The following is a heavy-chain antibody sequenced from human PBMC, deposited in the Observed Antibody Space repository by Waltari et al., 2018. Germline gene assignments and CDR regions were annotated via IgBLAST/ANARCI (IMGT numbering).Heavy chain of an antibody. V-gene: IGHV1-69*01. J-gene: IGHJ6*03. D-gene: IGHD6-19*01. CDR1: GGTFSSYA. Sequence: QVQLVQSGAEVKKPGSSVKVSCKASGGTFSSYAISWVRQAPGQGLEWMGGIIPIFGTANYAQKCQGRDTITAAESTSTAYMELSSLRSEDTAVYYCAREGMAAHYYYYMDVWGKGTTVTVSS. CDR2: IIPIFGTA. CDR3: AREGMAAHYYYYMDV.